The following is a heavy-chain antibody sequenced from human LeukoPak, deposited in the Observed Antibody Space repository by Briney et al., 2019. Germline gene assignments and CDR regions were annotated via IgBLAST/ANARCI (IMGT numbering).Heavy chain of an antibody. CDR1: GGSISSYY. J-gene: IGHJ3*01. CDR3: ARISSSNWYNERGAFDV. D-gene: IGHD6-13*01. Sequence: SETLSLTCTGSGGSISSYYWSWIRQPPGKGLKWIGYIYYSGSTNYNPSLKSRVTISVDTSKNQFSLKLRSVTAADTAVYYCARISSSNWYNERGAFDVWGQGTMVTVSS. V-gene: IGHV4-59*01. CDR2: IYYSGST.